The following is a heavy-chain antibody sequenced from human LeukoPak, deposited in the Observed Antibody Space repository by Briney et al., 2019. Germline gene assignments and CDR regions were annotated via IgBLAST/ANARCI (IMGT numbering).Heavy chain of an antibody. V-gene: IGHV4-4*07. CDR3: ARGRYYYDSSGYDAFDI. Sequence: SETLSLTCTFSGGSISSYYWSWIRQPAGKGLEWIGRTHTTGSTKYNPSLTSRVTMSGDTSKNQFSLKLSSVTAADTAVYYCARGRYYYDSSGYDAFDIWGQGTMVTVSS. CDR1: GGSISSYY. J-gene: IGHJ3*02. CDR2: THTTGST. D-gene: IGHD3-22*01.